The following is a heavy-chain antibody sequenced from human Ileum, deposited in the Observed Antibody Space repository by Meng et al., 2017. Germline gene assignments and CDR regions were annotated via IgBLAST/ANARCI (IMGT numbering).Heavy chain of an antibody. Sequence: VHLVEFGGGLVQPGGSLRLSCAASGFTFSTYALNWVCQAPGKGLEWVSRIIGDGSARDYANSVKGRFIISRDNAKTTVYLEMNNLRAEDTAIYYCARDLHIAAANYWGQGTLVTVSS. CDR2: IIGDGSAR. CDR1: GFTFSTYA. CDR3: ARDLHIAAANY. V-gene: IGHV3-23*04. D-gene: IGHD6-13*01. J-gene: IGHJ4*02.